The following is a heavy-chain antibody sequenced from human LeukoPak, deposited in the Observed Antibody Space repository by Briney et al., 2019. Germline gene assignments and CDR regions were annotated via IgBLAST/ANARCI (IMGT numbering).Heavy chain of an antibody. D-gene: IGHD4-17*01. V-gene: IGHV3-48*04. J-gene: IGHJ4*02. CDR1: GFTFSSYT. CDR3: ASSPGDYGDLPLRPPVPFFDY. Sequence: GGSLRLSCAASGFTFSSYTMNWVRQAPGKGLEWVSYISSSGSTTYYADSVKGRFTVSRDNAKNSLYLQMNSLRAEDTAVFYCASSPGDYGDLPLRPPVPFFDYWGQGTLVTVSS. CDR2: ISSSGSTT.